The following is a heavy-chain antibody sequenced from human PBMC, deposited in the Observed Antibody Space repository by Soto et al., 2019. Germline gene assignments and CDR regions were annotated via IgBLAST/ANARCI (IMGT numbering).Heavy chain of an antibody. J-gene: IGHJ5*02. D-gene: IGHD4-17*01. CDR3: ARDRVDYGDYVVGHWFDP. Sequence: GGSLRLSCAASGFTVSSNYMSWVRQAPGKGLEWVSVIYSGGSTYYADSVKGRFTISRHNSKNTLYLQMNSLRAEDTAVYYCARDRVDYGDYVVGHWFDPWGQGTLVTVS. V-gene: IGHV3-53*04. CDR1: GFTVSSNY. CDR2: IYSGGST.